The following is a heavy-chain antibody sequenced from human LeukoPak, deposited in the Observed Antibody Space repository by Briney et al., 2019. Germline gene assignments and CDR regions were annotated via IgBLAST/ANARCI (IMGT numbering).Heavy chain of an antibody. D-gene: IGHD2-2*01. CDR1: GFTFSSYW. CDR2: IKQDGSEK. V-gene: IGHV3-7*01. Sequence: GGSLRLSCAASGFTFSSYWMSWVRQAPGKGLEWVANIKQDGSEKYYVDSVKGRFTISRDNAKNSLYLQMNSLRDEDTAVYYCARDYSSSGTFFGYYYGMDVWGQGTTVTVSS. CDR3: ARDYSSSGTFFGYYYGMDV. J-gene: IGHJ6*02.